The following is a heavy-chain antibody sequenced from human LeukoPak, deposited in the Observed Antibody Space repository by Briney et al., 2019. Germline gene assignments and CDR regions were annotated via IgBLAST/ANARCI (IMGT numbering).Heavy chain of an antibody. V-gene: IGHV3-21*01. CDR2: ISSSSSYI. CDR1: GFTFSSYS. CDR3: AKDRDSSSWTYYYGMDV. D-gene: IGHD6-13*01. J-gene: IGHJ6*02. Sequence: GGSLRLSCAASGFTFSSYSMNWVRQAPGKGLEWVSSISSSSSYIYYADSVKGRFTISRDNAKNTLYLQMNSLRAEDTAVYYCAKDRDSSSWTYYYGMDVWGQGTTVTVSS.